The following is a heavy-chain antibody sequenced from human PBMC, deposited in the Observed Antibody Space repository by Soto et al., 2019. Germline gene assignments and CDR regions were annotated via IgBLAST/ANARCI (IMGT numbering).Heavy chain of an antibody. CDR3: ARLRMVRGTYNWFDP. J-gene: IGHJ5*02. CDR1: GGSISSSSYY. Sequence: PSETLSLTCTVSGGSISSSSYYWGWIRQPPGKGLEWIGSIYYSGSTYYNPSLKSRVTISVDTSKNQFSLKLSSVTAADTAVYYCARLRMVRGTYNWFDPWGQGTLVTVS. D-gene: IGHD3-10*01. V-gene: IGHV4-39*01. CDR2: IYYSGST.